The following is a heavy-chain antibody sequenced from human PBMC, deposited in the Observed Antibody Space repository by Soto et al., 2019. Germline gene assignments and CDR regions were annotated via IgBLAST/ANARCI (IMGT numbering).Heavy chain of an antibody. CDR1: GFTFSSYW. Sequence: PGGSLRLSCAASGFTFSSYWMSWVRQAPGKGLEWVANIKQDGSEKYYVDSVKGRFTISRDNAKNSLYLQMNSLRAEDTAVYYCAIRSAGYSSSWYFYYWGQGTLVTVSS. CDR2: IKQDGSEK. J-gene: IGHJ4*02. CDR3: AIRSAGYSSSWYFYY. D-gene: IGHD6-13*01. V-gene: IGHV3-7*05.